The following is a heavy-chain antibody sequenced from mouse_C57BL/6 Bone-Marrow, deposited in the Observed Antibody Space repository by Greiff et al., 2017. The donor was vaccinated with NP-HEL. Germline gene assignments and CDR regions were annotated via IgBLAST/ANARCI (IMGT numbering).Heavy chain of an antibody. CDR2: IYPGDGET. D-gene: IGHD1-1*01. Sequence: QVQLQQSGAELVKPGASVKISCKASGYAFSSYWMNWVKERPGKGLEWIGQIYPGDGETKYNGKFKGKAPLTADKSSSTAYMQVSSLTSEDSAVYFGARGDYGSSRFGYAMDYWGQGTSVTVSS. V-gene: IGHV1-80*01. CDR3: ARGDYGSSRFGYAMDY. J-gene: IGHJ4*01. CDR1: GYAFSSYW.